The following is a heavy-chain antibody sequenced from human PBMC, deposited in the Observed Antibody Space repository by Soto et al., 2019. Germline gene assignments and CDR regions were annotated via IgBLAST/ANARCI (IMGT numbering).Heavy chain of an antibody. CDR2: IYYSGST. V-gene: IGHV4-30-4*01. J-gene: IGHJ4*02. CDR1: GGSFSGYY. D-gene: IGHD2-15*01. Sequence: SETLSLTCAVYGGSFSGYYWSWIRQPPGKGLEWIGYIYYSGSTYYNPSLKSRVTISVDTSKNQFSLKLSSVTAADTAVYYCAREGGGAYYFDYWGQGTLVTVSS. CDR3: AREGGGAYYFDY.